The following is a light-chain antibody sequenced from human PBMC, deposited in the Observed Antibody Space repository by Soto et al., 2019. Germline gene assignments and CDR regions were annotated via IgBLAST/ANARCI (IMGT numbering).Light chain of an antibody. J-gene: IGKJ2*01. V-gene: IGKV3-20*01. CDR1: QSVSGSY. CDR2: GSS. CDR3: QQYGSPPPYT. Sequence: ETGLTQSPGTLSLSPGERATLSCRASQSVSGSYSAWYQQKPGQSPRLLIYGSSDRAAGIPGRFSGSGSGTDFTLTISRVEPEDFALYYCQQYGSPPPYTFGQGTKLDIK.